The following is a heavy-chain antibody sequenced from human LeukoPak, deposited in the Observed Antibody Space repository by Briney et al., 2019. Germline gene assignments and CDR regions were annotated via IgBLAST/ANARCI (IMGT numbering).Heavy chain of an antibody. J-gene: IGHJ6*02. D-gene: IGHD3/OR15-3a*01. CDR1: GYTFTGYY. V-gene: IGHV1-2*04. Sequence: ASVKVSCKASGYTFTGYYMHWVRQAPGQELEWMGWIDPNSGGTNYAQKFQGWVTMTRDTSISTAYMELSRLRSDDTAVYYCARDLISYYYGMDVWGQGTTVTVSS. CDR2: IDPNSGGT. CDR3: ARDLISYYYGMDV.